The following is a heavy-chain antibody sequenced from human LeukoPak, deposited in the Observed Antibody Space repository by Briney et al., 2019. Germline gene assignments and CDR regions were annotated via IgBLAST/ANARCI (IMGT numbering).Heavy chain of an antibody. CDR3: ATIYCSSTRCYGAFDI. CDR2: INPNSGGT. D-gene: IGHD2-2*01. CDR1: GYTFTGYY. V-gene: IGHV1-2*02. J-gene: IGHJ3*02. Sequence: ASVKVSCKASGYTFTGYYMHWVRQAPGQGLEWMGWINPNSGGTNYAQKYHGRVTMTRATSISTAYMELSRLRSDDTAVYYCATIYCSSTRCYGAFDIWGQGTMVTVSS.